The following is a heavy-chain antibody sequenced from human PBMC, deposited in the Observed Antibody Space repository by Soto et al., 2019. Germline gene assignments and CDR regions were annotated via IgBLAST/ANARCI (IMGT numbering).Heavy chain of an antibody. J-gene: IGHJ4*02. CDR2: IWYDGSNK. CDR1: GFTFNRYA. CDR3: ARDFDHFFDD. V-gene: IGHV3-33*01. Sequence: QVQLVESGGGVVQPGRSLRLSCAASGFTFNRYAMHWVRQAPGKGLEWVAVIWYDGSNKFYADSVKGRFTISRDDSKNTLYLQMNSLRGDDTAVYYCARDFDHFFDDWAREPRSPSPQ. D-gene: IGHD3-9*01.